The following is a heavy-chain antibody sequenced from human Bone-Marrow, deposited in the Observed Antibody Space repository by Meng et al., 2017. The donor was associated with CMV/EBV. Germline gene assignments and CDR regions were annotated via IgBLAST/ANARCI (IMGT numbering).Heavy chain of an antibody. D-gene: IGHD7-27*01. CDR3: ASGDSSWFDP. J-gene: IGHJ5*02. V-gene: IGHV4-59*01. CDR2: IYYSGSN. Sequence: GSLRLSCTVSGGSISSYYWSWIRQPPGKGLEWIGYIYYSGSNNYNPSLKSRVTISVDTSKNQFSLKLSSVTAADTAVYYCASGDSSWFDPWGQGTLVTVSS. CDR1: GGSISSYY.